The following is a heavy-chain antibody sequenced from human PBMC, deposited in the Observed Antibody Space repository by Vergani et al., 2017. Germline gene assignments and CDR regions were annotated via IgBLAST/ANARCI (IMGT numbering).Heavy chain of an antibody. CDR1: GFTFSTYA. Sequence: EVQLLESGGSLKQPGGSVRLSCAASGFTFSTYAMHWVRQAPGKGLEWVSALTGGGGSTNYADSFKGRFIISRDNSRDTLYLQMNSLRPEDTATYYCVKDAGGYENFFDSWGQGTLVTVSS. D-gene: IGHD5-12*01. CDR3: VKDAGGYENFFDS. V-gene: IGHV3-23*01. CDR2: LTGGGGST. J-gene: IGHJ4*02.